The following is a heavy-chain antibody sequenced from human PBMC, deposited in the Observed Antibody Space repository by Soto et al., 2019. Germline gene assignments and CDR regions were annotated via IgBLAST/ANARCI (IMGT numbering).Heavy chain of an antibody. J-gene: IGHJ4*02. D-gene: IGHD6-19*01. CDR1: GFTFSSYA. Sequence: QVQLVESGGGVVQPGRSLRLSCAASGFTFSSYAMHWVRQAPGKGLEWVAVISYDGSNKYYADSVKGRFTISRDNSKNTLYLQMNSLRAEDTAVYYCARGAYSSGWHPRNLYYFDYWGQGTLVTVSS. V-gene: IGHV3-30-3*01. CDR2: ISYDGSNK. CDR3: ARGAYSSGWHPRNLYYFDY.